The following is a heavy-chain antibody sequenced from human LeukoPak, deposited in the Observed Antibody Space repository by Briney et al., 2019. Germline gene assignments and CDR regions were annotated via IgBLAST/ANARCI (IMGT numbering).Heavy chain of an antibody. D-gene: IGHD6-13*01. CDR3: ARPHRYMYSSSWYVGGYFQH. CDR1: GGSISSSSYY. Sequence: PSETLSLTCTVSGGSISSSSYYWGWIRQPPGKGLEWIGSIYYSGSTYYSPSLKSRVTISVDTSKNQFSLKLSSVTAADTAVYYCARPHRYMYSSSWYVGGYFQHWGQGTLVTVSS. V-gene: IGHV4-39*07. CDR2: IYYSGST. J-gene: IGHJ1*01.